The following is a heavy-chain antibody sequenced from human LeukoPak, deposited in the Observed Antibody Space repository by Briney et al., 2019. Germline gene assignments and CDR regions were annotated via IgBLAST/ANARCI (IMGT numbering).Heavy chain of an antibody. CDR3: AREGGYSYGSNDAFDI. Sequence: GGSLRLSCAASGFTFSSYEMNWVRQAPGKGLEWVSYISSSGSTIYYADSVKGRFTISRDNAKNSLYLQMNSLRAEDTAVYYCAREGGYSYGSNDAFDIWGQGTMVTVSS. V-gene: IGHV3-48*03. CDR1: GFTFSSYE. D-gene: IGHD5-18*01. J-gene: IGHJ3*02. CDR2: ISSSGSTI.